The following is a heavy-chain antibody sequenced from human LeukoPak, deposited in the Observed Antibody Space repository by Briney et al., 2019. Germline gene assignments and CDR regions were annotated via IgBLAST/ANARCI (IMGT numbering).Heavy chain of an antibody. CDR2: ISAYNGNT. CDR3: ASWGPTTVGSYGMDV. V-gene: IGHV1-18*01. D-gene: IGHD4-23*01. CDR1: GYTFTSYG. J-gene: IGHJ6*02. Sequence: GASVKVSRKASGYTFTSYGISWVRQAPGQGLEWMGWISAYNGNTNYAQKLQGRVTMTTDTSTSTAYMELRSLRSDDTAVYYCASWGPTTVGSYGMDVWGQGTTVTVSS.